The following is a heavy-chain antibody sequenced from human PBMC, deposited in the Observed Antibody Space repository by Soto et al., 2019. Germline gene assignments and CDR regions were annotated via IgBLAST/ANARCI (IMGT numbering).Heavy chain of an antibody. Sequence: SETLSLTCVVSGGSISSTNWWTWVRQTPGKGLEWIGEIYHTGSTKYNPSLKNRVTISLDKSKNQFSLKLSSVTAADTAVYYCARDRGPSSGYYPYWFDPWGQGTLVTVSS. CDR2: IYHTGST. J-gene: IGHJ5*02. CDR1: GGSISSTNW. D-gene: IGHD3-22*01. V-gene: IGHV4-4*02. CDR3: ARDRGPSSGYYPYWFDP.